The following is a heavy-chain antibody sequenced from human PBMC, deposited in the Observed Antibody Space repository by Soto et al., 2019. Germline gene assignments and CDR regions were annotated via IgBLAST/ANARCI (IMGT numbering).Heavy chain of an antibody. D-gene: IGHD3-10*01. CDR3: ARMVRGVIFDH. V-gene: IGHV4-59*01. CDR1: GGSISTYF. CDR2: IHYSGST. Sequence: QVQLQESGPGLVKPSETLSLTCTVSGGSISTYFWSWIRQPPGKGLEWIGYIHYSGSTNYNPSLKSRVTISADTSKNQFSLKLRSVTAADSAVYYCARMVRGVIFDHWGQGTLVTVSS. J-gene: IGHJ4*02.